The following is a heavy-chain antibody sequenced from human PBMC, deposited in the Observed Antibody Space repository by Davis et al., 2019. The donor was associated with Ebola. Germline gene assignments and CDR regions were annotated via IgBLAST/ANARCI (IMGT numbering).Heavy chain of an antibody. CDR1: GYTFTDYW. V-gene: IGHV5-51*01. CDR2: MHPRNSDT. CDR3: ARRRVDYTWYY. J-gene: IGHJ4*02. Sequence: GESLKISCKASGYTFTDYWIGWVRQMPGKGLEWMGPMHPRNSDTRYSPSFLGQVTISADKSTSTTYLQWSSLKDSDTAMYYCARRRVDYTWYYWGQGTLVSVSS. D-gene: IGHD4-11*01.